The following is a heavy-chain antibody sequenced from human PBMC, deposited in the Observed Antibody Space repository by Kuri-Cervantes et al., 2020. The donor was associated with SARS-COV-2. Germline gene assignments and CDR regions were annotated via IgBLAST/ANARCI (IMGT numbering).Heavy chain of an antibody. CDR2: VKTNSGNT. D-gene: IGHD2-21*01. V-gene: IGHV1-8*01. CDR3: YCAPKEGFDS. CDR1: ETTFPNYD. Sequence: AAVKVSCEAPETTFPNYDINWVRQATGQGLEGMGMVKTNSGNTLYAQFFQGRVTMTRDTSTSTVYMELSNLTSEDKAIYYCYCAPKEGFDSWGQGTLVTVSS. J-gene: IGHJ4*02.